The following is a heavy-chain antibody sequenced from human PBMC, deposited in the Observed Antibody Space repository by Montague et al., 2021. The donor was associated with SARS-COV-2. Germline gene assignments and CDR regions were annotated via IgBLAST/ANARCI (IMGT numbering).Heavy chain of an antibody. CDR3: ARSRYGDYYFDY. Sequence: SVKVSCKASGYTFISYGISWVRQAPGQGLEWMGWISAYNGNTNYAQKLQGRVTMTTDTSTSTAYMELRSLRSDDTAVYYCARSRYGDYYFDYWGQGTLVTVSS. CDR1: GYTFISYG. V-gene: IGHV1-18*01. D-gene: IGHD4-17*01. J-gene: IGHJ4*02. CDR2: ISAYNGNT.